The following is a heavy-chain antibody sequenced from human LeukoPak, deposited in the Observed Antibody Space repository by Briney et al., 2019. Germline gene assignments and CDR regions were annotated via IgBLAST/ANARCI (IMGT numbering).Heavy chain of an antibody. CDR3: ARSRAKSIAAAGVRRNHANWFDP. V-gene: IGHV4-4*07. J-gene: IGHJ5*02. CDR1: GGSISSYY. D-gene: IGHD6-13*01. CDR2: IYTSGST. Sequence: PSETLSLTCTVSGGSISSYYWSWIRQPAGKGLEWIGRIYTSGSTNYNPSLKSRVTMSVDTSKNQFSLKLSSVTAADTAVYYCARSRAKSIAAAGVRRNHANWFDPWGQGTLVTVSS.